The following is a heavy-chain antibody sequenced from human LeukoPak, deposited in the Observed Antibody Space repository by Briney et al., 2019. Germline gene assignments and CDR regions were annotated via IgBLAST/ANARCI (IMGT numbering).Heavy chain of an antibody. D-gene: IGHD2-2*02. Sequence: GGSLRLSCAASGFTFGDYGMSWFRQAPGKGLEWVGFIRSKGYGGTTEYAASVKGRFTISRDDSKSIAYLQMNSLRAEDTAVYYCASHTDYYYYYMDVWGKGTTVTISS. CDR2: IRSKGYGGTT. J-gene: IGHJ6*03. CDR1: GFTFGDYG. V-gene: IGHV3-49*03. CDR3: ASHTDYYYYYMDV.